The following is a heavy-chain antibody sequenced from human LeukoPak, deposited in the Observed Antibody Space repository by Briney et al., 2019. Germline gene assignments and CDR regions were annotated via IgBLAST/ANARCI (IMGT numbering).Heavy chain of an antibody. CDR3: ARARSGYYTDY. J-gene: IGHJ4*02. Sequence: GGSLRLSCEASGLTFSSHPMHWVRQAPGKGLEFVSTISSNGLITYYANSVKGRFTISRDNSKNTLYLQMGSLRAEDMAVYYCARARSGYYTDYWGQGTLVTVSS. CDR2: ISSNGLIT. V-gene: IGHV3-64*01. CDR1: GLTFSSHP. D-gene: IGHD3-22*01.